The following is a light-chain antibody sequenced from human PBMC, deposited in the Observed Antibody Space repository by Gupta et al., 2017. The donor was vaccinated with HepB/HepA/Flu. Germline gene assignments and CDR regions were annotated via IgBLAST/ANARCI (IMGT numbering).Light chain of an antibody. CDR1: QSLLHSNGYNY. V-gene: IGKV2-28*01. Sequence: DIVMTQSPLSLPVTPGEPASISCRSSQSLLHSNGYNYLDWYLQKPGQSPRLLIYLGSNRASGVPDRFSGSGSGTDFTLKISRVEAEDVGVYYCMQARQTPPSFGPGTKVDIK. J-gene: IGKJ3*01. CDR3: MQARQTPPS. CDR2: LGS.